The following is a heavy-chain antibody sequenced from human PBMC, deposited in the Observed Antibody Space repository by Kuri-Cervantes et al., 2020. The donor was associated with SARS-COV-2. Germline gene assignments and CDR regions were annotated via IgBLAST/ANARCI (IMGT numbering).Heavy chain of an antibody. CDR3: ARRITMVRVAWVYFDY. CDR1: GFTVSSNY. CDR2: IYSSGST. Sequence: GGSLRLSCEASGFTVSSNYMSWVRQAPGKGLEWVSVIYSSGSTYYADSVKVRFTISRYNSKNTLYLQMNSQRAEDTAVYYCARRITMVRVAWVYFDYWGQGTLVTVSS. D-gene: IGHD3-10*01. J-gene: IGHJ4*02. V-gene: IGHV3-53*01.